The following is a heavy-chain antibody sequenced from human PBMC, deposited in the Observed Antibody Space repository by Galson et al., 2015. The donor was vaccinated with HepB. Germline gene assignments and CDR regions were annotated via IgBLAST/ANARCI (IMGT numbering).Heavy chain of an antibody. CDR3: TSPVAFVVPAANYHYYMDV. Sequence: SLRLSCAASGFTFSGSAMHWVRQASGKGLEWVGRIRSKANSYATAYAASVKGRFTISRDDSKNTAYLQMSSLKTEDTAVYYCTSPVAFVVPAANYHYYMDVWGKGTTVTVSS. CDR1: GFTFSGSA. CDR2: IRSKANSYAT. J-gene: IGHJ6*03. V-gene: IGHV3-73*01. D-gene: IGHD2-2*01.